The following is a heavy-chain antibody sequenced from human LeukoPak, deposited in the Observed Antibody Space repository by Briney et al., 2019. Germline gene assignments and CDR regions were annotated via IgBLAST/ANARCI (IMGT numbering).Heavy chain of an antibody. CDR1: GGSISSYY. J-gene: IGHJ3*02. Sequence: SETLSLTCTVSGGSISSYYWSWIRQPPGKGLEWIGYIFHSGSTNYNPSLKRRVAISVDTSKNQVSLKLSSVTAADTAVYYCGRHGGATMVRGVLVDAFDIWGQGTMVTVSS. D-gene: IGHD3-10*01. V-gene: IGHV4-59*08. CDR3: GRHGGATMVRGVLVDAFDI. CDR2: IFHSGST.